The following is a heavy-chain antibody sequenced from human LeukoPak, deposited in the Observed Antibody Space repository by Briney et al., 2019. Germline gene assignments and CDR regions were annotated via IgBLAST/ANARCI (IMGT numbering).Heavy chain of an antibody. CDR3: ARGLYCSSTSCLSHDAFDI. CDR2: ISAYNGNT. V-gene: IGHV1-18*01. CDR1: GYTFTSYG. Sequence: ASVKVSCKASGYTFTSYGISWVRQAPGQGLEWMGWISAYNGNTNYAQKLQGRVTMTTDTSTSTAYMELRSLRSDDTAVYYCARGLYCSSTSCLSHDAFDIWGQGTMVTVSS. D-gene: IGHD2-2*01. J-gene: IGHJ3*02.